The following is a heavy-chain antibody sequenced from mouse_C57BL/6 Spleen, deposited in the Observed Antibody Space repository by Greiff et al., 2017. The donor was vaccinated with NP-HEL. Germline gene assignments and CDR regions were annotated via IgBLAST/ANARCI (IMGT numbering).Heavy chain of an antibody. V-gene: IGHV1-82*01. CDR2: IYPGDGDT. CDR1: GYAFSSSW. Sequence: QVQLQQSGPELVKPGASVKISCKASGYAFSSSWMNWVKQRPGKGLEWIGRIYPGDGDTNYNGKFKGKATLTADKSSSTAYMQLSSLTSEDSAVYFCARAGGSDDATPSYAMDYWGQGTSVTVSS. D-gene: IGHD3-2*02. CDR3: ARAGGSDDATPSYAMDY. J-gene: IGHJ4*01.